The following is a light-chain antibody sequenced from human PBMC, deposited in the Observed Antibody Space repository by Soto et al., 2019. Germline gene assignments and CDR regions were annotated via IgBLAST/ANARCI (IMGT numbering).Light chain of an antibody. CDR2: WAS. CDR1: QTVFHTSYNKDF. J-gene: IGKJ2*01. V-gene: IGKV4-1*01. CDR3: QQYYSSVT. Sequence: DIVMTQSPDSLSVSQGERATINCKSSQTVFHTSYNKDFLAWYQQKAGQPPKLLFYWASTRESGVPARFSGGGSGTDFSLTISSLQPEDVAVYYCQQYYSSVTFGQGTKLEIK.